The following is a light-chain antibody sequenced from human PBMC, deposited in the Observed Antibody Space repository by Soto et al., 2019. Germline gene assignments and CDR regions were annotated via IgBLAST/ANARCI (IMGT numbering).Light chain of an antibody. V-gene: IGLV2-14*01. CDR3: TSVGSSGV. Sequence: QSALTQPASVSGSPGQSITISCTGTSSDVGAYNYVSWYQQHPDKAPKLIIYQVSNRPSGVSNRFSGSKSGNTASLTISGVQAEDEADYYCTSVGSSGVFGGGTKVTVL. CDR2: QVS. J-gene: IGLJ3*02. CDR1: SSDVGAYNY.